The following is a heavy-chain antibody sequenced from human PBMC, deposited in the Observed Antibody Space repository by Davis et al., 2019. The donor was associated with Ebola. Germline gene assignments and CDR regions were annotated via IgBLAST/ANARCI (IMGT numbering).Heavy chain of an antibody. D-gene: IGHD1-26*01. J-gene: IGHJ4*02. CDR3: ARGAGAGGI. CDR2: INHSGST. V-gene: IGHV4-39*07. CDR1: GGSISSSSYY. Sequence: SETLSLTCTVSGGSISSSSYYWGWIRQPPGKGLEWIGEINHSGSTNYNPSLKSRVTISVDTSKNQFSLKLSSVTAADTAVYYCARGAGAGGIWGQGTLVTVSS.